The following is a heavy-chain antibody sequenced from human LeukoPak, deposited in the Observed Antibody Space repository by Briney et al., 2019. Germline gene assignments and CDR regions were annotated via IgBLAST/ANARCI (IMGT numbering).Heavy chain of an antibody. CDR2: MYPGDSDT. V-gene: IGHV5-51*01. CDR3: ARRAGGVSYYYFDS. D-gene: IGHD2-21*02. CDR1: GYSFVNYW. Sequence: GESLKISCKGSGYSFVNYWIAWVRQMPGQGLEWMGIMYPGDSDTTYNPSFQGQVTISADKSTNTAYLQWNSLKASDTAMYYCARRAGGVSYYYFDSWGPGTQVAVAS. J-gene: IGHJ4*02.